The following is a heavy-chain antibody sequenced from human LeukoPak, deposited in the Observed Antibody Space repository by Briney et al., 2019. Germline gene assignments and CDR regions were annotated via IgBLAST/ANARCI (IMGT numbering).Heavy chain of an antibody. V-gene: IGHV3-21*01. J-gene: IGHJ4*02. CDR1: GFTFSSYS. CDR2: ISSSSSYI. Sequence: GGSLRLSCAASGFTFSSYSMNWVRQAPGKGLEWVSSISSSSSYIYYADSVKGRFTISRDKAKNSLYLQMNSLRAEDTAVYYCARDPPPVTAGYYFDYWGQGTLVTVSS. CDR3: ARDPPPVTAGYYFDY. D-gene: IGHD2-21*02.